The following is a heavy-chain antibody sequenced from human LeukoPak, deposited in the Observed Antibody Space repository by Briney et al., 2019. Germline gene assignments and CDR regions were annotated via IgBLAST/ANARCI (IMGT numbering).Heavy chain of an antibody. Sequence: GGSLRLSCAASGFTFSSYEMNWVRQAPGKGLEWVSYISSSGSTIYYADSVKGRFTISGDNAKNSLYLQMNSLRAEDTAVYYCARRDPLTGTFDYWGQGTLVTVSS. V-gene: IGHV3-48*03. CDR2: ISSSGSTI. CDR3: ARRDPLTGTFDY. CDR1: GFTFSSYE. D-gene: IGHD1-20*01. J-gene: IGHJ4*02.